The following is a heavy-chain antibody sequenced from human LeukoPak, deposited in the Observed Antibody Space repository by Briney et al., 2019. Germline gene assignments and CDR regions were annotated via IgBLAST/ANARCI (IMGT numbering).Heavy chain of an antibody. CDR3: AKDGSSSWYLFDY. V-gene: IGHV3-30*18. J-gene: IGHJ4*02. D-gene: IGHD6-13*01. CDR2: ISYDGSNN. Sequence: PAGSLRLSCAASGFTFSSYGMHWVCQAPPTGLDWVAVISYDGSNNYYANSVKGRFTISRDNSKNTLYLQMNSLRAEHTAVYYCAKDGSSSWYLFDYWGQGTLVTVPS. CDR1: GFTFSSYG.